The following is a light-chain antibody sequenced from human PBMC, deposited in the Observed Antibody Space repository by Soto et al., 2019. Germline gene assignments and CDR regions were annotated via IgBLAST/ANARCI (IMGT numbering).Light chain of an antibody. J-gene: IGKJ1*01. V-gene: IGKV1-5*03. CDR1: QSISSG. CDR2: KAS. Sequence: DIQLTPSPSTLSASVGDRVTITCRASQSISSGLAWYQQKPGKAPKLLIYKASSLESGVPSRFSGSGSGTEFTLTISSLQPEDFATYYCQQYNSNSRTFGQGTKVDI. CDR3: QQYNSNSRT.